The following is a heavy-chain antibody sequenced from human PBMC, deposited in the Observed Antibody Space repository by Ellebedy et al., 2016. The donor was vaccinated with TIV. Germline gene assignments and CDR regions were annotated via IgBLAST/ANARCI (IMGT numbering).Heavy chain of an antibody. CDR3: AKEKRYCSSANCPLGY. CDR1: GFTFKSYD. J-gene: IGHJ4*02. D-gene: IGHD2-2*01. CDR2: ISSDGGRK. Sequence: GESLKISCAASGFTFKSYDMHWVRQVPGKGLEWVAVISSDGGRKHYADSVKGRFTISRDNSKNTLFLQMNSLRPGDAAVFYCAKEKRYCSSANCPLGYWGQGNLVTVSS. V-gene: IGHV3-30*18.